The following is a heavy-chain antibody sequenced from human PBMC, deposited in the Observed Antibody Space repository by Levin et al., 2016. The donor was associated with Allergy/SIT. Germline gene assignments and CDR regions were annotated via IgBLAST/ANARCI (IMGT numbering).Heavy chain of an antibody. V-gene: IGHV3-15*01. Sequence: WIRQPPGKGLEWVGRIKSKTDGGTTDYAAPVKGRFTISRDDSKNTLYLQMNSLKTEDTAVYYCTTDNDYDILPSDYWGQGTLVTVSS. CDR2: IKSKTDGGTT. CDR3: TTDNDYDILPSDY. D-gene: IGHD3-9*01. J-gene: IGHJ4*02.